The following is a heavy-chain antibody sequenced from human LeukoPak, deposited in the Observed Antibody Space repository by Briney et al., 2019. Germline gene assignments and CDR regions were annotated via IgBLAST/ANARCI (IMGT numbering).Heavy chain of an antibody. V-gene: IGHV4-59*08. CDR3: ARDSGYVPSRDAFDI. J-gene: IGHJ3*02. CDR1: GGSISSYY. CDR2: IYYSGST. Sequence: SETLSLTCTVSGGSISSYYWSWIRQPPGKGLEWIGYIYYSGSTNYNPSLKSRVTISVDTSKNQFSLKLSSVTAADTAVYYCARDSGYVPSRDAFDIWGQGTMVTVSS. D-gene: IGHD5-12*01.